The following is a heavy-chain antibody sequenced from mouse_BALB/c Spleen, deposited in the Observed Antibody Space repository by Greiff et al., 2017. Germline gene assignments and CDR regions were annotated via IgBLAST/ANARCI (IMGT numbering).Heavy chain of an antibody. D-gene: IGHD1-2*01. CDR3: ARGELVSLLRLWFAY. J-gene: IGHJ3*01. Sequence: EVHLVESGPSLVKPSQTLSLTCSVTGDSITSGYWNWIRKFPGNKLEYLGYISYSGSTYYNPSLKSRISITRDTSTNQYYLQLISDTTEDTATNYCARGELVSLLRLWFAYWGQGTLVTVSA. V-gene: IGHV3-8*02. CDR2: ISYSGST. CDR1: GDSITSGY.